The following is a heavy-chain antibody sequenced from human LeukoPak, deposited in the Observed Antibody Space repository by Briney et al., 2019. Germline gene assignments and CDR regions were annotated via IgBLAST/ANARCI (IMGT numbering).Heavy chain of an antibody. CDR2: ISSSSSYI. D-gene: IGHD3-10*01. J-gene: IGHJ4*02. CDR1: RFTFSSYS. CDR3: ARDMVRGVIITPGDY. Sequence: GGSLRLSCAASRFTFSSYSMNWVRQAPGKGLEWVSSISSSSSYIYYADSVKGRFTISRDNAKNSLYLQMNSLRAEDTAVYYCARDMVRGVIITPGDYWGQGTLVTVSS. V-gene: IGHV3-21*01.